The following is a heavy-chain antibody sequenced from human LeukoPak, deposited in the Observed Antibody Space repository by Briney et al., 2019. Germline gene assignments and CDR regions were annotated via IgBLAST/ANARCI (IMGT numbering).Heavy chain of an antibody. CDR2: ISGGGDIT. J-gene: IGHJ4*02. CDR3: AKDDYGPTDY. CDR1: GFNFANHA. Sequence: GGSLRLSCAASGFNFANHAMSWVRQTPGKGLEWVSAISGGGDITYYADSVTGRFTISRDNSKDTLFLQMHSLRPGDTAVYYCAKDDYGPTDYWGQGTLVTVSS. D-gene: IGHD4-17*01. V-gene: IGHV3-23*01.